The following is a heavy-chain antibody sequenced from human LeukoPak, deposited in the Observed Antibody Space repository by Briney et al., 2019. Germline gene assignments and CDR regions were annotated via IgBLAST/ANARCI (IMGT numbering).Heavy chain of an antibody. J-gene: IGHJ4*02. CDR2: IHYSGST. V-gene: IGHV4-59*08. CDR3: ARHRLRGYYDSSGYYFDF. D-gene: IGHD3-22*01. CDR1: GGSISSYY. Sequence: PSETLSLTCTVSGGSISSYYWNWIRQPPGKGLEWIGNIHYSGSTNYSPSLKSRVTISVDTSNNQFSLKLSSVTAADTAVYYCARHRLRGYYDSSGYYFDFWGQGALVTVSS.